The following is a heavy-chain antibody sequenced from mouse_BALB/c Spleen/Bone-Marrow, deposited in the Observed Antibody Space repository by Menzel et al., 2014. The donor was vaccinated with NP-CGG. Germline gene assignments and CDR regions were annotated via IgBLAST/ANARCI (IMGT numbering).Heavy chain of an antibody. CDR3: AREDGLWYFDV. V-gene: IGHV1-9*01. Sequence: QVQLQQSGAELMKPGASVKISCKATGYTSSSYWIEWVKQRPGHGLEWIGEILPGSGSTNYNEKFKGKATFTADTSSNTAYMQLSGLTSEDSAVYYCAREDGLWYFDVWGAGTTVTVSS. D-gene: IGHD1-1*01. CDR2: ILPGSGST. J-gene: IGHJ1*01. CDR1: GYTSSSYW.